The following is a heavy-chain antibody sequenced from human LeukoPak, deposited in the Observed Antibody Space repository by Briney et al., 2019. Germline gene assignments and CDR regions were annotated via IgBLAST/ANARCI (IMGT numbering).Heavy chain of an antibody. Sequence: ASVKVSCKASGYTFTGYYMHWVRQAAGQGLEWMGWINPNSGGTNYAQKFQGRVTMTRDTSISTAYMELSRLRSDDTAVYYCARDYGDYLGYAFDIWGQGTMFTISS. D-gene: IGHD4-17*01. CDR3: ARDYGDYLGYAFDI. CDR1: GYTFTGYY. V-gene: IGHV1-2*02. CDR2: INPNSGGT. J-gene: IGHJ3*02.